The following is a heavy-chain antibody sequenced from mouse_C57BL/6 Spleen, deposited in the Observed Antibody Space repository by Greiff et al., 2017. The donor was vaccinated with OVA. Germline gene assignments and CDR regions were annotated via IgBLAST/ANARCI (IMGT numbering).Heavy chain of an antibody. V-gene: IGHV1-61*01. J-gene: IGHJ4*01. CDR3: ARSPYYYGSSPYAMDY. CDR1: GYTFTSYW. Sequence: QVQLQQPGAELVRPGSSVKLSCKASGYTFTSYWMDWVKQRPGQGLEWIGNIYPSDSETHYNQKFKDKATLTVDKSSSTAYMQLSSLTSEDSAVYYCARSPYYYGSSPYAMDYWGQGTSVTVSS. CDR2: IYPSDSET. D-gene: IGHD1-1*01.